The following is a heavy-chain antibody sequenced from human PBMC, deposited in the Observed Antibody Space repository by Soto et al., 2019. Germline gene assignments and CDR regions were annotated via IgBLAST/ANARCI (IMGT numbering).Heavy chain of an antibody. J-gene: IGHJ4*02. CDR2: ISYDGSNK. CDR3: ARNPATYYDILTVYEYYFDY. D-gene: IGHD3-9*01. Sequence: GGSMRLSCAASGFTFSSYAMHWVRQAPGEGLEWVAVISYDGSNKYYADSVKGRFTISRDNSKNTLYLQMNSLRAEDTAVYYCARNPATYYDILTVYEYYFDYWGQGTLVTASS. CDR1: GFTFSSYA. V-gene: IGHV3-30-3*01.